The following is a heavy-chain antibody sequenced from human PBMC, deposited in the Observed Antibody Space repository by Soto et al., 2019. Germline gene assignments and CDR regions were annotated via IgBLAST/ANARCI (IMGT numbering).Heavy chain of an antibody. CDR3: AKPLYGDYILDY. J-gene: IGHJ4*02. V-gene: IGHV3-23*01. CDR1: GFTFSSYA. Sequence: GGSLRLSCAASGFTFSSYAMSWVRQAPGKGLEWVSAISLSGASTYYVDSVKGRFTISRDNSKNTLYLQMHSLRAVDTAVYYCAKPLYGDYILDYWGQGTLVTVSS. D-gene: IGHD4-17*01. CDR2: ISLSGAST.